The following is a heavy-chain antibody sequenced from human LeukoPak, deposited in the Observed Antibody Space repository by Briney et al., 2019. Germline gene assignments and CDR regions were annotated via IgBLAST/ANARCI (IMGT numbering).Heavy chain of an antibody. D-gene: IGHD3-22*01. CDR2: IIPIFGTA. Sequence: GASVKVSCKASGGTFSSYAISWVRQAPGQGLEWTGGIIPIFGTANYAQKFQGRVTITADESTSTAYMELSSLRSEDTAVYYCARGAHYYDSSGYPNWFDPWGQGTLVTVSS. CDR3: ARGAHYYDSSGYPNWFDP. J-gene: IGHJ5*02. CDR1: GGTFSSYA. V-gene: IGHV1-69*13.